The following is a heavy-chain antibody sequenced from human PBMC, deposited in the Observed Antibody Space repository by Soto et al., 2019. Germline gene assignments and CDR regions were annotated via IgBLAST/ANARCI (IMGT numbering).Heavy chain of an antibody. Sequence: SETLSLTCAVYSESFSGYYWSWIRQPPGKGLEWIGEIHHSGSTYYNPSLKSRVTISVDTSKNQFSLKLSSVTAADTAVYYCASPKIAFYNWFDPWGQGTLVTVSS. J-gene: IGHJ5*02. CDR2: IHHSGST. V-gene: IGHV4-34*01. CDR3: ASPKIAFYNWFDP. D-gene: IGHD3-3*02. CDR1: SESFSGYY.